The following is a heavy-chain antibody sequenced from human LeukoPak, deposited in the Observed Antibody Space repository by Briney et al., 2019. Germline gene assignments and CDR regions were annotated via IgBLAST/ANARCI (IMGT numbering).Heavy chain of an antibody. D-gene: IGHD5-12*01. Sequence: PGGSLRLSCEASGFTFNNYWMSWFRQAPGKGLEWVANIKQDESEKNYVDSVKGRFTISRDNSKNTLYLQMNSLRTEDTAVYYCARGPSGYHNTGGQGTLVTVSS. CDR1: GFTFNNYW. J-gene: IGHJ4*02. V-gene: IGHV3-7*01. CDR3: ARGPSGYHNT. CDR2: IKQDESEK.